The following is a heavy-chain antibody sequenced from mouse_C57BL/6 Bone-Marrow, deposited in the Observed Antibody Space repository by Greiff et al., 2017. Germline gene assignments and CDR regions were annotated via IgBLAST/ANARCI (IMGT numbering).Heavy chain of an antibody. CDR2: INPSTGGT. CDR1: GYSFTGYY. J-gene: IGHJ1*03. CDR3: ARWGG. Sequence: VQLQQSGPELVKPGASVKISCKASGYSFTGYYMNWVKQSPEKSLEWIGEINPSTGGTTYNQKFKAKATLTVDKSSSTAYMQLKSLTSEDSAVYYCARWGGWGTGTTVTVSS. V-gene: IGHV1-42*01. D-gene: IGHD1-1*02.